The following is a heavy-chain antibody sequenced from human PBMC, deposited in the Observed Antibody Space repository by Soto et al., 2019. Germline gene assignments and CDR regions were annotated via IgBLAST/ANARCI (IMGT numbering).Heavy chain of an antibody. CDR1: GGSISSSNW. Sequence: SETLSLTCAVSGGSISSSNWWSWVRQPPGKGLEWIGEIYHSGSTNYNPSLKSRVTISVDKSKNQFSLKLSSVTAADTAVYYCARAGVWELLLWFDPWGRGTLVTVSS. J-gene: IGHJ5*02. CDR2: IYHSGST. V-gene: IGHV4-4*02. CDR3: ARAGVWELLLWFDP. D-gene: IGHD1-26*01.